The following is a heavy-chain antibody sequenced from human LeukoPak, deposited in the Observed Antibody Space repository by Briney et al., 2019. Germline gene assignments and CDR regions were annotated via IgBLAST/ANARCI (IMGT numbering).Heavy chain of an antibody. CDR2: IGGRDGST. D-gene: IGHD3-10*01. CDR3: AKGHNYGSGSLDY. CDR1: GFTFSSYG. V-gene: IGHV3-23*01. Sequence: GGSLRLSCAASGFTFSSYGMSWVRQAPGKGLEWVSAIGGRDGSTYYADSVKGRFTISRDNSKNTLYVQMNSLRAEDTAVYYCAKGHNYGSGSLDYWGQGTTVAVSS. J-gene: IGHJ6*02.